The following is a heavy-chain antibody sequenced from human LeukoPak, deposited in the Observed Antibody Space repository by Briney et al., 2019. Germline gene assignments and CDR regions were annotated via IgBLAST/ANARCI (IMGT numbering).Heavy chain of an antibody. D-gene: IGHD3-9*01. J-gene: IGHJ4*02. CDR2: IIPIFGTA. V-gene: IGHV1-69*13. CDR1: GGTFSSYA. Sequence: ASVKVSCKASGGTFSSYAISWVRQAPGQGLEWMGGIIPIFGTANYAQKFQGRVTITADESTSTAYMELSSLRSEDTAVYYCASIGNDILTGYYRLQLDYWGQGTLVTVSS. CDR3: ASIGNDILTGYYRLQLDY.